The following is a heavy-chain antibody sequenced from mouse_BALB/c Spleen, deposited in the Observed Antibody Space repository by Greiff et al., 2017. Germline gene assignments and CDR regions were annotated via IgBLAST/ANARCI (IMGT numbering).Heavy chain of an antibody. CDR1: GDSITSGY. CDR2: ISYSGST. D-gene: IGHD2-1*01. CDR3: ARYDYGNYQAWFAY. V-gene: IGHV3-8*02. J-gene: IGHJ3*01. Sequence: EVQLQQSGPSLVKPSQTLSLTCSVTGDSITSGYWNWIRKFPGNKLEYMGYISYSGSTYYNPSLKSRISITRDTSKNQYYLQLNSVTTEDTATYYCARYDYGNYQAWFAYWGQGTLVTVSA.